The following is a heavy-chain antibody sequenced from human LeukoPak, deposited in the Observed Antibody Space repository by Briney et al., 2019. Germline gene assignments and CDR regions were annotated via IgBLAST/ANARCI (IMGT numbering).Heavy chain of an antibody. V-gene: IGHV4-39*01. CDR1: SGSITSNNYF. J-gene: IGHJ4*02. Sequence: SETLSLTCTVSSGSITSNNYFWGWIRQPPGKGLEWIGSIFYSGTTHYNPSLKSRVTISVDTSKNHFSLKLSSVTAADTAVYYCARHYKVPAGGSYYFEYWGQGNLVTVSS. CDR3: ARHYKVPAGGSYYFEY. D-gene: IGHD2-2*01. CDR2: IFYSGTT.